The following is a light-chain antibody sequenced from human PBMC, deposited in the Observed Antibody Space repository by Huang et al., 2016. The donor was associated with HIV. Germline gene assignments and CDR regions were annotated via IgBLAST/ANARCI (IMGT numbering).Light chain of an antibody. CDR2: WAS. Sequence: DIVMTQSPDSLAVSLGERATINCKSSQSVLYSSDNKSYLAWYQQKPGQPPKLLIYWASTRESGVADRCSGSGSGTDFALTINSLEAEDVAVYYCQQYYSTPLFTFGPGTKVDIK. CDR1: QSVLYSSDNKSY. V-gene: IGKV4-1*01. J-gene: IGKJ3*01. CDR3: QQYYSTPLFT.